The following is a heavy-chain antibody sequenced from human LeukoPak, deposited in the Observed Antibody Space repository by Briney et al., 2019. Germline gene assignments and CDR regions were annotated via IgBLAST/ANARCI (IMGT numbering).Heavy chain of an antibody. CDR1: GGSISSGSYY. Sequence: SETLSLTCTVSGGSISSGSYYWSWIRQPAGKGLEWIGRIYTSGSTNYNPSLKSRVTISVDTSKNQFSLKLSSVTAADTAVYYCARAGRYYYGSGSYYWGQGTLVTVSS. J-gene: IGHJ4*02. CDR2: IYTSGST. D-gene: IGHD3-10*01. CDR3: ARAGRYYYGSGSYY. V-gene: IGHV4-61*02.